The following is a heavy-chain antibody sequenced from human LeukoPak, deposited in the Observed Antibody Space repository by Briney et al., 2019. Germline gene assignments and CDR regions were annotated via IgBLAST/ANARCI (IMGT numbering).Heavy chain of an antibody. J-gene: IGHJ4*02. Sequence: PGGSLRLSCTASGFTFSSYWMSWVRQAPGKGLEWVAVTSYDGSNKYYADSVKGRFTISRDNSKNTLYLQMNSLRAEDTAVYYCAKELVADPGPDYWGQGTLVTVSS. D-gene: IGHD6-19*01. V-gene: IGHV3-30*18. CDR3: AKELVADPGPDY. CDR1: GFTFSSYW. CDR2: TSYDGSNK.